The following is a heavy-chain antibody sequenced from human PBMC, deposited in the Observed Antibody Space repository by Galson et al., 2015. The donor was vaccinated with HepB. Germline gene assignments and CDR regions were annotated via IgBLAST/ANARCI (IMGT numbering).Heavy chain of an antibody. CDR1: GFIFRHHA. J-gene: IGHJ5*02. D-gene: IGHD3-16*01. Sequence: SLRLSCAGSGFIFRHHALAWIRQAPGKALEWVSGINGRGSTRSYSDAVKGRFSISRDNSKDTVFLQMDNLRAEDTAVYYWGKEGSWFGGDWFDPWGQGALVTVS. CDR2: INGRGSTR. V-gene: IGHV3-23*01. CDR3: GKEGSWFGGDWFDP.